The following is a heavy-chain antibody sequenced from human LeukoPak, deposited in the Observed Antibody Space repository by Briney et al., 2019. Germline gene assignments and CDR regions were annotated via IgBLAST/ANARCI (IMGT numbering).Heavy chain of an antibody. CDR3: AKDLIQLELSPLYYGMDV. CDR2: ISGSGGST. D-gene: IGHD1-1*01. V-gene: IGHV3-23*01. Sequence: GSLRLSCAASGFTFSSYAMSWVRQAPGKGLEWVSAISGSGGSTYYADSVKGRFTISRDNSKNTLYLQMNSLRAEDTAVYHCAKDLIQLELSPLYYGMDVWGQGTTVTVSS. J-gene: IGHJ6*02. CDR1: GFTFSSYA.